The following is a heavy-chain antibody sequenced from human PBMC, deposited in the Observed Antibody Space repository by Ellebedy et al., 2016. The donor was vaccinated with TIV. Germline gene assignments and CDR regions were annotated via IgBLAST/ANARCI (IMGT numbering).Heavy chain of an antibody. J-gene: IGHJ4*02. D-gene: IGHD1-26*01. CDR1: GGSISSYY. V-gene: IGHV4-59*01. CDR3: ARGLSGSYYDYFDY. Sequence: SETLSLTXTVSGGSISSYYWSWIRQPPGKGLEWIGYIYYSGSTNYNPSLKSRVTISVDTSKNQFSLKLSSVTAADTAVYYCARGLSGSYYDYFDYWGQGTLVTVSS. CDR2: IYYSGST.